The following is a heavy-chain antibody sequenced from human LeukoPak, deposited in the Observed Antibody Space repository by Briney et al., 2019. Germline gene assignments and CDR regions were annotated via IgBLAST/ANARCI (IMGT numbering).Heavy chain of an antibody. V-gene: IGHV3-53*01. J-gene: IGHJ4*02. CDR2: IYAGGST. CDR3: ARGAGYNYPYYFDY. CDR1: GLTVSDNY. D-gene: IGHD5-24*01. Sequence: PGGSLRLSCAASGLTVSDNYMNWVRQAPGKGLEWVSVIYAGGSTYYADSVKGRFTISRDNSKNTLYLQMNSLRAEDTAVYYCARGAGYNYPYYFDYWGQGTLVTVSS.